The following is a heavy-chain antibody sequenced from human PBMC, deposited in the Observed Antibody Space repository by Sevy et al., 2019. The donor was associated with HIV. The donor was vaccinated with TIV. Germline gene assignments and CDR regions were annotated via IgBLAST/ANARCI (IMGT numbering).Heavy chain of an antibody. CDR2: IYSGGST. CDR1: GFTVSSNY. CDR3: ARAASSWADAFDI. J-gene: IGHJ3*02. D-gene: IGHD6-13*01. V-gene: IGHV3-53*01. Sequence: GESLRLSCAASGFTVSSNYMSWVRQAPGKGLEWVSVIYSGGSTYYADSVKGRFTISRDNSKNTLYLQMNSLRAEDTAVYYCARAASSWADAFDIWGQRTMVTVSS.